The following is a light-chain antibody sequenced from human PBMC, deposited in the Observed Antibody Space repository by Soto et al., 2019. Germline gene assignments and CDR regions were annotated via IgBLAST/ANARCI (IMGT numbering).Light chain of an antibody. CDR2: EVT. Sequence: QSALTQPPSASGSPGQSVTISCTGTSSDVGAYNYVSWYQHHPGKAPKLTIYEVTRRPSGVPGRFSGSKSGNTASLTVSGLQAEDEAAYYCSSYAGSSNFVVFGGGTKLTVL. V-gene: IGLV2-8*01. CDR1: SSDVGAYNY. CDR3: SSYAGSSNFVV. J-gene: IGLJ2*01.